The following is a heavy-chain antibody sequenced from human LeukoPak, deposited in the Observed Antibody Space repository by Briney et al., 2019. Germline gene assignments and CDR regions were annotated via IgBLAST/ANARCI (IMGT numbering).Heavy chain of an antibody. CDR2: IYYSGST. V-gene: IGHV4-38-2*01. Sequence: SETLSLTCAVSGYSISSGYYWGWIRQPPGKGLEWIGSIYYSGSTHYNPSLKSRVTISVDTSKNQFSLKLNSVTAADTAVYYCARNDSSGYFDYWGQGTLVTVSS. CDR3: ARNDSSGYFDY. D-gene: IGHD3-22*01. CDR1: GYSISSGYY. J-gene: IGHJ4*02.